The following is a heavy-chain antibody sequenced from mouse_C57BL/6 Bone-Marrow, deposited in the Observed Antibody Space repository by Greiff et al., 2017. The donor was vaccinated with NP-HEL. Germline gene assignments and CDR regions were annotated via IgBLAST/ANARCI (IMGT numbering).Heavy chain of an antibody. V-gene: IGHV5-4*01. Sequence: EVQGVESGGGLVKPGGSLKLSCAASGFTFSSYAMSWVRQTPEKRLEWVATISDGGSYTYYPDNVKGRFTISSDNAKNNLYLQMSHLKSEETAMYYCARDFPMYYDYDVGFAYWGQGTLVTVSA. CDR1: GFTFSSYA. CDR2: ISDGGSYT. CDR3: ARDFPMYYDYDVGFAY. J-gene: IGHJ3*01. D-gene: IGHD2-4*01.